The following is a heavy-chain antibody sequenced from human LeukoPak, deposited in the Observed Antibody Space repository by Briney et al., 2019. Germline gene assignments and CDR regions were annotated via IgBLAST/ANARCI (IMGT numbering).Heavy chain of an antibody. Sequence: PGGSLRLSCAASGFTFSSYNMNWVRQAPGKGLEWASYISSSSSTIYYADSVKGRFTISRDNAKNSLYLQMNSLRAEDTAVYYCARDGVARGDYWGQGTLVTVSS. J-gene: IGHJ4*02. V-gene: IGHV3-48*01. D-gene: IGHD2-15*01. CDR3: ARDGVARGDY. CDR1: GFTFSSYN. CDR2: ISSSSSTI.